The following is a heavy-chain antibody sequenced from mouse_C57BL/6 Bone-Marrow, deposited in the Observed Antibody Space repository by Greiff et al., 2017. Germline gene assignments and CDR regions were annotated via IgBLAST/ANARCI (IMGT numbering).Heavy chain of an antibody. J-gene: IGHJ2*01. CDR2: INPSSGYT. CDR3: ASLRLLQLYFDY. D-gene: IGHD2-12*01. V-gene: IGHV1-7*01. Sequence: VQLQESGAELAKPGASVKLSCKASGYTFTSYWMHWVKQRPGQGLEWIGYINPSSGYTKYNQKFKDKATLTAEKSSSTAYMQLSSLTYEDSAVYYCASLRLLQLYFDYWGQGTTLTVSS. CDR1: GYTFTSYW.